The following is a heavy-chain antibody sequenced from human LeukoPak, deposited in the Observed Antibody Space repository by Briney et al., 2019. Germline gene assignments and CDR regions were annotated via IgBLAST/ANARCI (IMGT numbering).Heavy chain of an antibody. CDR2: ISAYNGNT. CDR3: ARGTPGDDYVWGSPPEFDY. CDR1: GYTFTSYG. Sequence: ASVKVSCKASGYTFTSYGISWVRQAPGQGLEWMGWISAYNGNTNYAQKLQGRVTMTTDTSTSTAYMELRSLRSDDTAVYYCARGTPGDDYVWGSPPEFDYWGQGTLVTDSS. V-gene: IGHV1-18*01. D-gene: IGHD3-16*01. J-gene: IGHJ4*02.